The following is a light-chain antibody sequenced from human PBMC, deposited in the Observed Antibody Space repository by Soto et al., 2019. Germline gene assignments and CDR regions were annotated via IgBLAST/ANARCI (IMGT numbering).Light chain of an antibody. Sequence: DIQMTQSPSSLSASVGARVTITCRAIQDIRNDLGWYQQNPGKAPKRLIYAASSLQSGSPSRFCGSRSGKELHLTVSSRQPEDYATNYCLQQNDYTPTFGYGTKLEI. J-gene: IGKJ1*01. CDR2: AAS. CDR1: QDIRND. CDR3: LQQNDYTPT. V-gene: IGKV1-17*01.